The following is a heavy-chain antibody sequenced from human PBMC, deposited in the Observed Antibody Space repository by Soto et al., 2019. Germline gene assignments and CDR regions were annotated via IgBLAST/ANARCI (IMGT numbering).Heavy chain of an antibody. CDR3: ARDPSPLNYDFWSGSMDV. V-gene: IGHV4-31*03. CDR1: GGSISSGGYY. Sequence: SETLSLTCTVSGGSISSGGYYWSWIRQHPGKGLEWIGYIYYSGSTYYNPSLKSRVTISVDTSKNQFSLKLSSVTAADTAVYYCARDPSPLNYDFWSGSMDVWGQGTTVTV. CDR2: IYYSGST. J-gene: IGHJ6*02. D-gene: IGHD3-3*01.